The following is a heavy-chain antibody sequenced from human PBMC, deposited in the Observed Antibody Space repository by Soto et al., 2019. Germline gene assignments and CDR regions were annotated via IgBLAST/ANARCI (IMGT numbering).Heavy chain of an antibody. CDR2: ISAHNGNT. D-gene: IGHD1-1*01. Sequence: VHLVQSGAEVKKPGASVKVSCKGSGYNFTSYGITWVRQAPGRGLEWMGLISAHNGNTEYAQRLQGRVTVTRETSTSTAYMELRSLRWDDTAVYYCATGRYVDYWCHGALVSVSS. CDR3: ATGRYVDY. V-gene: IGHV1-18*01. J-gene: IGHJ4*01. CDR1: GYNFTSYG.